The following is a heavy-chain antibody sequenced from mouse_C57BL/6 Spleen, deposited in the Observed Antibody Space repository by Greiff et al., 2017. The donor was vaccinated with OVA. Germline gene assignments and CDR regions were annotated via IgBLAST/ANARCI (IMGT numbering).Heavy chain of an antibody. CDR1: GYTFTSYW. V-gene: IGHV1-50*01. D-gene: IGHD4-1*01. J-gene: IGHJ4*01. CDR3: ARFWDGAMDY. Sequence: QVQLQQPGAELVKPGASVKLSCKASGYTFTSYWMQWVQQRPGQGLEWIGEIDPSDSYTNYTPKFKGTVILTVDTSSSTAYMQLSSLTSEDSAVYYCARFWDGAMDYWGQGTSVTVSS. CDR2: IDPSDSYT.